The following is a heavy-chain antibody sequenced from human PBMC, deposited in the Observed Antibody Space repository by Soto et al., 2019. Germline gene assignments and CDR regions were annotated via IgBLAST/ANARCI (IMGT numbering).Heavy chain of an antibody. Sequence: QVQLVQSGAEVKKPGSSVKVSCKASGGTFSSYAISWVRQAPGQGLEWMGGTIPIFGTANYAQKFQGRVTITADESTSTAYMELSSLRSEDTAVYYCARTLVPEDYYYYGMDVWGQGTTVTVSS. CDR3: ARTLVPEDYYYYGMDV. V-gene: IGHV1-69*01. J-gene: IGHJ6*02. CDR2: TIPIFGTA. CDR1: GGTFSSYA. D-gene: IGHD6-6*01.